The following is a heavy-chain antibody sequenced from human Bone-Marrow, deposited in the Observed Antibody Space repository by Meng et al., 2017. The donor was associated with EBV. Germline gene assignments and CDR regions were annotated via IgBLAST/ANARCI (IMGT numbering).Heavy chain of an antibody. CDR1: GFSFRSYW. J-gene: IGHJ4*02. V-gene: IGHV3-74*01. D-gene: IGHD2-21*01. CDR2: TNEDGRTT. Sequence: VQLLGSGGALVQPGGSLRLSCAASGFSFRSYWMHWVRQAPGKGLVWISRTNEDGRTTSYADSVKGRFTISRDNTKNTLYLQMNSPRAEDTARYFCSRDLAGAYDDWGQGTLVTVSS. CDR3: SRDLAGAYDD.